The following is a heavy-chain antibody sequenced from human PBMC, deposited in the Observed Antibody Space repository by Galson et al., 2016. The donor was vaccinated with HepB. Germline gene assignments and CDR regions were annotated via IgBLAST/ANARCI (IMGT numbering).Heavy chain of an antibody. V-gene: IGHV3-30*18. J-gene: IGHJ4*02. D-gene: IGHD5-18*01. CDR3: AKGGVWKQLWLSFDY. CDR1: GFTFSSYG. Sequence: SLRLSCAASGFTFSSYGMHWVRQAPGKGLEWVAVISYDGSNKYYTDSVKGRFTISRGNSKNTLYLQMNSLRAEDTAMYYGAKGGVWKQLWLSFDYWGQGTLVTVSS. CDR2: ISYDGSNK.